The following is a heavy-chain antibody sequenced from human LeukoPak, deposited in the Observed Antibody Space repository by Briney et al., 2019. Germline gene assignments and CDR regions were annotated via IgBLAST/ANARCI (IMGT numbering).Heavy chain of an antibody. CDR1: GYTFTGHH. CDR3: AKWRGYSSGWSGPFDD. D-gene: IGHD6-19*01. J-gene: IGHJ4*01. CDR2: IDPNSGGT. V-gene: IGHV1-2*02. Sequence: ASVKVSCKASGYTFTGHHMHWVRQAPGQGLEWMGWIDPNSGGTNYAQKFQGRVTVTRDTPINTAYMELSRLKSDDTAVYYCAKWRGYSSGWSGPFDDWGQGTLVTVSS.